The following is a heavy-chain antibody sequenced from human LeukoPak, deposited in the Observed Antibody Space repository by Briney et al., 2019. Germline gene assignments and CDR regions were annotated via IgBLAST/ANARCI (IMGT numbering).Heavy chain of an antibody. CDR2: IYTSGST. V-gene: IGHV4-4*07. CDR1: GGSISSYY. CDR3: ARAMWRGTAIVAAFDI. Sequence: SETLSLTCTVSGGSISSYYWSWIRQPAGKGLEWIGRIYTSGSTNYNPSLKSRVTMSVDTSKNQFSLKLSSVTAADTAVYYCARAMWRGTAIVAAFDIWGQGTMVTVSS. J-gene: IGHJ3*02. D-gene: IGHD2-21*01.